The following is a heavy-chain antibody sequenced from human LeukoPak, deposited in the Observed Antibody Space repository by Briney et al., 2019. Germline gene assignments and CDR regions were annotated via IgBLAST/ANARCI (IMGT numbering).Heavy chain of an antibody. V-gene: IGHV4-59*01. J-gene: IGHJ5*02. D-gene: IGHD3-3*01. CDR1: GGSFSGYY. Sequence: SETLSLTCAVYGGSFSGYYWNWIRQPPGKGLEWIGYIYYSGSTNYNPSLKSRLSISLDTSKNQFSLRLTSVTPADTAVYYCARAASIYYDIWSGSPFDPWGQGTLVTVSS. CDR2: IYYSGST. CDR3: ARAASIYYDIWSGSPFDP.